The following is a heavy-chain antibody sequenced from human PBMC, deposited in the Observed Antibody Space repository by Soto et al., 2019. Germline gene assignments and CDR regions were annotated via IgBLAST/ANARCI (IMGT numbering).Heavy chain of an antibody. CDR3: AKSRQAAPPRVGMDV. V-gene: IGHV1-69*13. CDR1: GGTFGKNA. Sequence: GXSVKVSCKASGGTFGKNAFSWVRQAPGQGLEWMGGIIPFFHAPNYAQKFQGRVTITADESMNMVFMEMSRLRSEDTAIYYCAKSRQAAPPRVGMDVWGQGTTVTVSS. CDR2: IIPFFHAP. J-gene: IGHJ6*02. D-gene: IGHD6-25*01.